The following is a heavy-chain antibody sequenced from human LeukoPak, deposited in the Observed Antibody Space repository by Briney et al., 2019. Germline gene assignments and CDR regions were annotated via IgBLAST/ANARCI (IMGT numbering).Heavy chain of an antibody. Sequence: PGGSLRLSCAASGFTFSSYAMHWVRQAPGKGLEYVTAISSNGGSTYYADSVKGRFTISRDNSKNTLFLEMNSLRVEDTAVYYCAKGRGFRVWDPWDNWGQGTLITVSS. CDR3: AKGRGFRVWDPWDN. CDR2: ISSNGGST. D-gene: IGHD3-16*01. J-gene: IGHJ4*02. V-gene: IGHV3-64*04. CDR1: GFTFSSYA.